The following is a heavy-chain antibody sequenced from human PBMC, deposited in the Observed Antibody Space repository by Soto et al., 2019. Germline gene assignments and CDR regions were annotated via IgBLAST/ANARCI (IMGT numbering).Heavy chain of an antibody. D-gene: IGHD6-25*01. CDR3: SRDPRLADY. J-gene: IGHJ4*02. CDR1: GFTFSDHY. Sequence: GGSLRLSXAASGFTFSDHYMTWIRQAPGKGPEWLSYISGGGDIRSYADSVKGRFIISRDNAKRSLYLQMNSLTVEDTAVYYCSRDPRLADYWGQGTLVTVSS. CDR2: ISGGGDIR. V-gene: IGHV3-11*01.